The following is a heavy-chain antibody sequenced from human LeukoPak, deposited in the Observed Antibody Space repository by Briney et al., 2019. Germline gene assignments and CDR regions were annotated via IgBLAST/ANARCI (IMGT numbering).Heavy chain of an antibody. CDR1: GFTFDDHG. V-gene: IGHV3-23*01. D-gene: IGHD2-21*02. CDR3: AKDFVVVPGNVNYFDY. CDR2: ISGSGDNT. J-gene: IGHJ4*02. Sequence: GGSLRLSCAASGFTFDDHGMSWVRQAPGKGLEWVSAISGSGDNTYYADSVKGRFTVSRDNSKNTLYVQMKSLRAEDTAVYYCAKDFVVVPGNVNYFDYWGQGTLVTVSS.